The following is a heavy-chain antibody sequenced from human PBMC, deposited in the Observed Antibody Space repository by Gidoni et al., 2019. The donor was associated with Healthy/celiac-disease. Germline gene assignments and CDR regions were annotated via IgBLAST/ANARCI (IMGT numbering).Heavy chain of an antibody. CDR2: IDPSDSYT. CDR1: GYSFTSYC. J-gene: IGHJ4*02. CDR3: ARLEYSSGWPTTW. V-gene: IGHV5-10-1*03. Sequence: EVQLVQSGAEVKKPGESLRISCKGSGYSFTSYCISWVRQMPGKGLEWMGRIDPSDSYTNYSPSFQGHVTISADKSISTAFLQWSSLKASDTGIYYCARLEYSSGWPTTWWGQGALVTVSS. D-gene: IGHD6-19*01.